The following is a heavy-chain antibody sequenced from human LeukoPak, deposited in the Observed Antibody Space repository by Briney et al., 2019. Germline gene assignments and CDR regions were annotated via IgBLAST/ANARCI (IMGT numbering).Heavy chain of an antibody. D-gene: IGHD5-18*01. CDR3: AGATVDTAMVYDY. J-gene: IGHJ4*02. V-gene: IGHV4-30-2*01. CDR1: GGSISSGGYS. CDR2: IYHSGST. Sequence: SQTLSLTCAVSGGSISSGGYSWSWIRQPPGKGLEWIGYIYHSGSTYYNPSLKSRVTISVDTSKNQFSLKLSSVTAADTAVYYCAGATVDTAMVYDYWGQGTLVTVSS.